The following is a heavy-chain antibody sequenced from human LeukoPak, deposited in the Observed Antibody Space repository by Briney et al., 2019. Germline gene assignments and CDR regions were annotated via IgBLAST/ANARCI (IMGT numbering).Heavy chain of an antibody. Sequence: PGGSLRLSCAASGFTFSSYGIHWVRQAPGKGLEWVAVISYDGSHKYYADSVKGRFTISRDNSKSTLYLQMNSLRAEDTAVYYCAKDLRDSRFLPRRYCSGGSCYQGIDYWGQGTLVTVSS. CDR3: AKDLRDSRFLPRRYCSGGSCYQGIDY. J-gene: IGHJ4*02. CDR1: GFTFSSYG. D-gene: IGHD2-15*01. V-gene: IGHV3-30*18. CDR2: ISYDGSHK.